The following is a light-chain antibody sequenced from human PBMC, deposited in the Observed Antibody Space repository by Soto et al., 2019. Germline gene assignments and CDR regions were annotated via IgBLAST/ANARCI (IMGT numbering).Light chain of an antibody. Sequence: EIVLTQSPGTLSLSPGERATLSCRASQSVGSSYLAWYQQKPGQAPRLLIFGTSNRATGIPDRFSGSGSGTDFTLTISRLEPEDFAVYYCQQFGSSVYTFGQGTKLEI. CDR3: QQFGSSVYT. CDR2: GTS. CDR1: QSVGSSY. V-gene: IGKV3-20*01. J-gene: IGKJ2*01.